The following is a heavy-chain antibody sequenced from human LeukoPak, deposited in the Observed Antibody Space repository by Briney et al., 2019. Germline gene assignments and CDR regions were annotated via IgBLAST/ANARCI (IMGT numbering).Heavy chain of an antibody. CDR2: INPSGGST. J-gene: IGHJ3*02. CDR1: GYTFTSYY. V-gene: IGHV1-46*01. Sequence: GASVKVSCKASGYTFTSYYMHWVRQAPGQGLEWMGIINPSGGSTSYAQKFQGRVTMTRDMSTSTVYMELSSLRSEDTAVYYCARDRHHNWWWELRPDAFDIWGQGTMVTVSS. CDR3: ARDRHHNWWWELRPDAFDI. D-gene: IGHD2-8*02.